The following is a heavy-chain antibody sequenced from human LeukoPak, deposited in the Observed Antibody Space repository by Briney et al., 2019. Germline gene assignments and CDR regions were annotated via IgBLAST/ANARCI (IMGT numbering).Heavy chain of an antibody. CDR1: GGTFSSYA. D-gene: IGHD3-3*01. V-gene: IGHV1-69*05. CDR2: IIPIFGTA. CDR3: ARDYYDFWSGYLSSDGMDV. Sequence: SVKVSCKASGGTFSSYATSWVRQAPGQGLEWMGGIIPIFGTANYAQKFQGRVTITRDTSASTAYMELSSLRSEDTAVYYCARDYYDFWSGYLSSDGMDVWGQGTTVTVSS. J-gene: IGHJ6*02.